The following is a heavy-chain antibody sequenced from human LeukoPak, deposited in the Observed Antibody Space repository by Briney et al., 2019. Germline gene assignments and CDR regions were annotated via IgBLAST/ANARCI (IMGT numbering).Heavy chain of an antibody. CDR1: GFTFSSYW. V-gene: IGHV3-74*01. Sequence: PGGSLRLSCAASGFTFSSYWMHWVRQAPGKGLVWVSRINSDGSSTSYADSVKGRFTISRDNAKNTLYPQMNSLRAEDTAVYYCARAEGYNWFDAWGQGTLVTVSS. CDR2: INSDGSST. J-gene: IGHJ5*02. CDR3: ARAEGYNWFDA.